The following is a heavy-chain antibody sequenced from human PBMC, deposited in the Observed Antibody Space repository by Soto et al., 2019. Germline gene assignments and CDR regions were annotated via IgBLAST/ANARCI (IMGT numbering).Heavy chain of an antibody. CDR1: GGPISGYY. CDR3: AGTLLRYFDWLLYGAFDI. V-gene: IGHV4-59*01. J-gene: IGHJ3*02. Sequence: PSETLSLTCTVSGGPISGYYWSWIRQPPGKGLEWIGYIYYSGTTSYNPSLNSRVTMSVDTSKNQFSLKVNSVTAADTAVYYCAGTLLRYFDWLLYGAFDIWGQGTMVTVSS. CDR2: IYYSGTT. D-gene: IGHD3-9*01.